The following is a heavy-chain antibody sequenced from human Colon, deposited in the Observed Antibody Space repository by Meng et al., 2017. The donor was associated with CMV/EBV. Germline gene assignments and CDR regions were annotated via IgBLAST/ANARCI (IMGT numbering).Heavy chain of an antibody. CDR1: GFTFSIYA. CDR3: AGAGGLGNYYYGMDV. Sequence: GESLKFSCAASGFTFSIYAMHWVRQAPGKGLEWLAVISHDGSNKYYADPVKGRFTVSRDNSQRTLFVEMNGVTTEDTAVYYCAGAGGLGNYYYGMDVWGQGTTVTVSS. CDR2: ISHDGSNK. D-gene: IGHD3-16*01. V-gene: IGHV3-30-3*01. J-gene: IGHJ6*02.